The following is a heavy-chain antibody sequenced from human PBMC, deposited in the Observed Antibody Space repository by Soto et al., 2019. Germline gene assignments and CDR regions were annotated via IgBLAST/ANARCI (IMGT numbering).Heavy chain of an antibody. CDR2: IYSGGST. D-gene: IGHD2-8*01. CDR3: ARHADNNGGGYFDY. V-gene: IGHV3-66*04. Sequence: EVQLVESGGGLVQPGGSLRLSCAASGVTVSSNYMSWVRQAPGKGLEWVSVIYSGGSTYYADSVKGRFTISRDNSKHPLFIQMNSLRAEDTAVYYCARHADNNGGGYFDYWGQGTMVTVSS. J-gene: IGHJ4*02. CDR1: GVTVSSNY.